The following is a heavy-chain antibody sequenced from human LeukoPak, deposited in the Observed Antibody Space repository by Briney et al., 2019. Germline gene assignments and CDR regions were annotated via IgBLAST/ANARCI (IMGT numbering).Heavy chain of an antibody. CDR2: ISSSSSYI. Sequence: PGGSLRLSCAASGFTLSSYSMSWVRQAPGKGLEWVSSISSSSSYIYYADSVKGRFTISRDNAKNSLYLQMNSLRAEDTAMYYCARGGDGYNSDLDYWGQGTLVTVSS. CDR3: ARGGDGYNSDLDY. D-gene: IGHD5-24*01. J-gene: IGHJ4*02. V-gene: IGHV3-21*01. CDR1: GFTLSSYS.